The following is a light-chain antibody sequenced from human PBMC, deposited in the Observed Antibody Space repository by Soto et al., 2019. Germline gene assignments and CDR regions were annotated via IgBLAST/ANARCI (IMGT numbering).Light chain of an antibody. CDR3: QQYNDWPPLT. V-gene: IGKV3-15*01. Sequence: EKVLTQSPVTLSVSLGERATLSCSASQSITTNLAWYQQKPGQAPRLLIFGASNRATGIPARFSGSGSGTEFSLSISSRQSEDSAIYYCQQYNDWPPLTFGGGTKVEI. J-gene: IGKJ4*01. CDR1: QSITTN. CDR2: GAS.